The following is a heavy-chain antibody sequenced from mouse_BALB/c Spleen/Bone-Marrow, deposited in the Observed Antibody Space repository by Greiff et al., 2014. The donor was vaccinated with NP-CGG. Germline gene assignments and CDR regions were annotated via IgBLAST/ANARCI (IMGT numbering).Heavy chain of an antibody. J-gene: IGHJ2*01. D-gene: IGHD2-1*01. CDR2: VNPYNGGT. Sequence: VQLKQSGPELVKPGASVKMSCKASGYTFTDYYMDWVKQSHGESFEWIGRVNPYNGGTSYNQKFKGKATLTVDKSSSTAYMELNSLTSEDSAVYYCARGIYYGNYFDYWPRHHSHSLL. CDR3: ARGIYYGNYFDY. V-gene: IGHV1-19*01. CDR1: GYTFTDYY.